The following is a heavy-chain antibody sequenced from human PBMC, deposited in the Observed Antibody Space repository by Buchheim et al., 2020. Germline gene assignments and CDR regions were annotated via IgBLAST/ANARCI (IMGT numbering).Heavy chain of an antibody. CDR1: GFTLTNYA. Sequence: EVQLLESGGGLVQPGGSLRLSCAASGFTLTNYAMSWVRQAPGKGLEWVSGINRGGSTYYADSVKGRFTISRDNSKNTLYLEMNSLRAEDTAVYYCADYCGSECYPFDQWGQGTL. D-gene: IGHD2-21*01. J-gene: IGHJ4*02. CDR3: ADYCGSECYPFDQ. CDR2: INRGGST. V-gene: IGHV3-23*01.